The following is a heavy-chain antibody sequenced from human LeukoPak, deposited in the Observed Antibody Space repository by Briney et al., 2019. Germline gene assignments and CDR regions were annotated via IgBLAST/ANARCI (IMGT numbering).Heavy chain of an antibody. CDR3: ARATASRFDY. CDR2: IYSGGST. Sequence: GGSLRLSCAASGFTVSSNYMTWVRQASGKGLEWVSVIYSGGSTYYADSVKGRFTISRDNSKNTLYLQMNSLRAEDTAVYYCARATASRFDYWGQGTLVTVSS. J-gene: IGHJ4*02. V-gene: IGHV3-53*01. D-gene: IGHD4-17*01. CDR1: GFTVSSNY.